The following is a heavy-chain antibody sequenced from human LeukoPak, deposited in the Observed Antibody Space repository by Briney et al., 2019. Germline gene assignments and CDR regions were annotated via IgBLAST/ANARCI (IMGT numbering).Heavy chain of an antibody. D-gene: IGHD2-2*01. V-gene: IGHV3-48*04. CDR2: ISSSSSTI. CDR3: ATYCSSTSCYFRALNAFDI. CDR1: GFTFSSYS. Sequence: PGGSLRLSCAASGFTFSSYSMNWVRQAPGKGLEWVSYISSSSSTIYYADSVKGRFTISRDNAKNSLYLQMNSLRAEDTAVYYCATYCSSTSCYFRALNAFDIWGQGTMVTVSS. J-gene: IGHJ3*02.